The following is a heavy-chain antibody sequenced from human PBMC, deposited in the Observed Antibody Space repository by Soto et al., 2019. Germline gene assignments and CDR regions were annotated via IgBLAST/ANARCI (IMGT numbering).Heavy chain of an antibody. CDR2: INAGNGNT. V-gene: IGHV1-3*01. CDR1: GYTFSNYG. CDR3: ARMYSSGWYFSSGNSDY. Sequence: ASVKVSCKXSGYTFSNYGISRVRQAPGQRLEWMGWINAGNGNTKYSQKFQGRVTITRDTSASTAYMELSSLRSEDTAVYYCARMYSSGWYFSSGNSDYWGQGTLVTVSS. D-gene: IGHD6-19*01. J-gene: IGHJ4*02.